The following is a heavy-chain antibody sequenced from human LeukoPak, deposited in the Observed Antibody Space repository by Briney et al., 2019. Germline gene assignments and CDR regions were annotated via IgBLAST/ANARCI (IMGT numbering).Heavy chain of an antibody. Sequence: GESLRLSCAASGFTFSSYSMNWVRQAPGKGLEWISYISSASNTIYYADSVKGRFTISRDNAKNSVYLQMNSLRAEVTAMYYCARDGWFGDYNWFDPWGQGTLVTVSS. D-gene: IGHD3-10*01. CDR3: ARDGWFGDYNWFDP. CDR2: ISSASNTI. J-gene: IGHJ5*02. CDR1: GFTFSSYS. V-gene: IGHV3-48*01.